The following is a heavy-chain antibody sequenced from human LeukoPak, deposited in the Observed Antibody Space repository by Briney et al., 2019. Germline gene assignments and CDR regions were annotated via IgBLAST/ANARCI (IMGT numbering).Heavy chain of an antibody. CDR1: GGSFSGYY. V-gene: IGHV4-34*01. Sequence: PSETLSLTCAVYGGSFSGYYWGWIRKPPGKGLEWIGEINHSGSTNYNPSLKSRVTISVDTSKNQFSLKLSSVTAADTAVYYCARQRGYNPYYYGSGSYGGNPFDYWGQGTLVTVSS. CDR2: INHSGST. CDR3: ARQRGYNPYYYGSGSYGGNPFDY. J-gene: IGHJ4*02. D-gene: IGHD3-10*01.